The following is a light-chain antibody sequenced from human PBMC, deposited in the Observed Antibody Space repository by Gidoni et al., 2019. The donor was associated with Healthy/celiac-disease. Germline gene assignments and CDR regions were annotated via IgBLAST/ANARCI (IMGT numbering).Light chain of an antibody. CDR2: GAS. CDR1: QSVSSSY. V-gene: IGKV3-20*01. CDR3: QQYGSSPRT. J-gene: IGKJ1*01. Sequence: ASQSVSSSYLAWYQQKPGQAPRLLIYGASSRATGIPDRFSGSGSGTDFTLTISRLEPEDFAVYYCQQYGSSPRTFGQGTKVEIK.